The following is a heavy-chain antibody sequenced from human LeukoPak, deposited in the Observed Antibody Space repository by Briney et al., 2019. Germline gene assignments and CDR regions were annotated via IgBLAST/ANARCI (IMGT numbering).Heavy chain of an antibody. V-gene: IGHV1-2*02. CDR3: ARDLGISGWYAPPLGYFDY. Sequence: WASVKVSCKASGYTFTGYCMHWVRQAPGQGLEWMGWINPKSGGTNYAQKFQGRVTMTRDTSISTTYMELSRLRSDDTAVYYCARDLGISGWYAPPLGYFDYWGQGTLVTVSS. CDR2: INPKSGGT. D-gene: IGHD6-19*01. CDR1: GYTFTGYC. J-gene: IGHJ4*02.